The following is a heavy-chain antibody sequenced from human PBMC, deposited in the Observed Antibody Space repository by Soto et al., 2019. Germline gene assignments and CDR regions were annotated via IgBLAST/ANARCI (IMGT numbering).Heavy chain of an antibody. CDR3: AKDKYSGSSSFGFDY. CDR2: ISYDGSNK. J-gene: IGHJ4*02. CDR1: GFTFSSYG. D-gene: IGHD1-26*01. Sequence: PGGSLRLSCAASGFTFSSYGMHWVRQAPGKGLEWVAVISYDGSNKYYADSVKGRFTISRDNSKNTLYLQMNSLRAEDTAVYYCAKDKYSGSSSFGFDYWGQGTLVTVSS. V-gene: IGHV3-30*18.